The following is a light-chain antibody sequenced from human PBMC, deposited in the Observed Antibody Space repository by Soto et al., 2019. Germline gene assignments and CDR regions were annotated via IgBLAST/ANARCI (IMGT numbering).Light chain of an antibody. CDR1: SSNIGSNA. CDR2: SNN. CDR3: GAWDDSLNGVL. J-gene: IGLJ2*01. V-gene: IGLV1-44*01. Sequence: QSVLTQPPSASGTPGQRVTISCSGSSSNIGSNAVNWYQQLPGTAPKLLMYSNNQRPSGVPDRFSGSKSGTSASLAISGLQSEDEADYYCGAWDDSLNGVLFGGGTKLTVL.